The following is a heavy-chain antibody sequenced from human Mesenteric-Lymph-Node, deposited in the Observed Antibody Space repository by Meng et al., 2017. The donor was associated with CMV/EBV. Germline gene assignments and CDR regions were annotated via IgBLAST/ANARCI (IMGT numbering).Heavy chain of an antibody. CDR2: ISSSGNTI. CDR1: GFIFSSYE. V-gene: IGHV3-48*03. J-gene: IGHJ4*02. CDR3: ASYTWIQLSI. D-gene: IGHD5-18*01. Sequence: GGSLRPSCAASGFIFSSYEMNWARQAPGKGLEWVSYISSSGNTIYYADSVKGRFTISRDNAKNSLYLQMNSLRAEDTAVYYCASYTWIQLSIWGPGTLVTVSS.